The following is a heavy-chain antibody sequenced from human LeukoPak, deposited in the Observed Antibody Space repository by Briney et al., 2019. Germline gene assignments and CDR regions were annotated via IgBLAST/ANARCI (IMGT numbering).Heavy chain of an antibody. D-gene: IGHD7-27*01. CDR3: ASTVGANWDLFDY. J-gene: IGHJ4*02. CDR1: GGSFSAYY. Sequence: SETLSLTCTVSGGSFSAYYWSWVRQPPGKGVEWSGYIYDSWCTTYTPSLKSRVTISLHTSKNRFSLRLRSVTAADTAVYYCASTVGANWDLFDYWGQGTLVTVSS. V-gene: IGHV4-59*01. CDR2: IYDSWCT.